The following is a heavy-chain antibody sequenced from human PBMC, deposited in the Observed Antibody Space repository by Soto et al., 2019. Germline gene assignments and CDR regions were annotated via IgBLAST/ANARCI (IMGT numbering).Heavy chain of an antibody. Sequence: SETLSLTCTVSGGSISSSSYYWGWIRQPPGKGLEWIGSIYYSGSTYYNPSLKSRVTISVDTSKNQFSLKLSSVTAADTAVYYCASGIVVVRRSVYYYYYMDVWGKGTTVTVSS. V-gene: IGHV4-39*01. CDR2: IYYSGST. CDR3: ASGIVVVRRSVYYYYYMDV. J-gene: IGHJ6*03. D-gene: IGHD2-15*01. CDR1: GGSISSSSYY.